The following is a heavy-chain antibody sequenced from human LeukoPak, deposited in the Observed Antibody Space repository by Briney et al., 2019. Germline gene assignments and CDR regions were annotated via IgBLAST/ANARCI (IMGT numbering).Heavy chain of an antibody. CDR2: ISGGGGST. Sequence: GGSLRLSCAASGLTFSSYAMSWVRQAPGKGLEWVSAISGGGGSTYYADSVKGRFTISRDNSKNTLYLQMNSLRAEDTAVYYCARDPLGDSTYYFDYWGQGTLVTVSS. J-gene: IGHJ4*02. V-gene: IGHV3-23*01. D-gene: IGHD2-21*01. CDR1: GLTFSSYA. CDR3: ARDPLGDSTYYFDY.